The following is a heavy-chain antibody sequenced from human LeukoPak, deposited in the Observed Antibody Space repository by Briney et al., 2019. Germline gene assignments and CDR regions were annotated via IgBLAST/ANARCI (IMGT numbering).Heavy chain of an antibody. V-gene: IGHV4-59*01. Sequence: SETLSLTCAVYGGSFSGYYWSWIRQPPGKGLEWIGYIYYSGSTNYNPSLKSRVTISADTSKNQISLKLTSVTAADTAVYYCARDVCSGGTCYLDYWGRGTLVSVSS. J-gene: IGHJ4*02. CDR2: IYYSGST. CDR1: GGSFSGYY. D-gene: IGHD2-15*01. CDR3: ARDVCSGGTCYLDY.